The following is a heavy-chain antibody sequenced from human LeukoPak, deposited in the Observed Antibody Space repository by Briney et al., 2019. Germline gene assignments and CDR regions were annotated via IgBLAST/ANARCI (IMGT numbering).Heavy chain of an antibody. D-gene: IGHD4-23*01. CDR2: IYYSGST. CDR1: GGSISSYY. Sequence: SETLSLTCTVSGGSISSYYWSWIRQPPGKGLEWIGYIYYSGSTNYNPSLKSRVTISVDTSKNQFSLKLGSVTAADTAVYYCARGAYGGLMTYWGQGTLVTVSS. CDR3: ARGAYGGLMTY. J-gene: IGHJ4*02. V-gene: IGHV4-59*01.